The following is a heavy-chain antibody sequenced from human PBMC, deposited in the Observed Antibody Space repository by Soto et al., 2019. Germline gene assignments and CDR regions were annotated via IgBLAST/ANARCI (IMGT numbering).Heavy chain of an antibody. Sequence: ASVKVACKASGYTFTSYGISWVRQAPGEGLEWMGWISAYNGNTNYAQKLQGRVTMTTDTSTSTAYMELRSLRSDDTAVYYCAGVYFWGWVGVPDCYDAWGQGTLVTVSS. D-gene: IGHD2-21*01. CDR1: GYTFTSYG. V-gene: IGHV1-18*01. CDR3: AGVYFWGWVGVPDCYDA. J-gene: IGHJ5*02. CDR2: ISAYNGNT.